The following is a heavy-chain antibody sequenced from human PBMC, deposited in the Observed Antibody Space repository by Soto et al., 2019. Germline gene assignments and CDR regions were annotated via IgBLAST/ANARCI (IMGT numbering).Heavy chain of an antibody. V-gene: IGHV1-18*01. Sequence: ASVKVSCKASGYTFTSYGISWVRQTPGQGLEWMGWISAYNGNTNYAQKFQGRVTMTRDTSTSTVYMELSSLRSEDTAVYYCARDSGGPYYDILTGYFDPQLFDYWGQGTLVTVSS. CDR2: ISAYNGNT. J-gene: IGHJ4*02. CDR1: GYTFTSYG. CDR3: ARDSGGPYYDILTGYFDPQLFDY. D-gene: IGHD3-9*01.